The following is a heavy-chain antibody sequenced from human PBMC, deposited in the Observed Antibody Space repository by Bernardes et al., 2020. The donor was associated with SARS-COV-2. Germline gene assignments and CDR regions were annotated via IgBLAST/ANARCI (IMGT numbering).Heavy chain of an antibody. CDR1: GFPFRGFA. CDR2: LNYDSIYI. J-gene: IGHJ4*02. CDR3: ARFHLGVGGTTGNFYFDS. D-gene: IGHD1-7*01. V-gene: IGHV3-23*01. Sequence: GGSLRLSCTASGFPFRGFAMAWVRQAPGKGLEWVSTLNYDSIYIYYSNSVEGRFTISRDNSKNALYLQMNSLRVDDTAIYYCARFHLGVGGTTGNFYFDSWGQGSLVTVSS.